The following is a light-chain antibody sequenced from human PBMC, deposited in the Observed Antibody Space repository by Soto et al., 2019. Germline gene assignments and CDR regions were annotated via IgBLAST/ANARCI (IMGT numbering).Light chain of an antibody. V-gene: IGKV1-39*01. CDR2: TSS. CDR3: QQSYSTPWT. J-gene: IGKJ5*01. CDR1: QSVAKY. Sequence: DIQMTQSPSSLSASVGDRVTITCRATQSVAKYVNWYQQKPGQAPNLLIYTSSNLQSGVPSRFTGSGFATDFTLTISSLQPEDFASYYCQQSYSTPWTFGQGTRLEIK.